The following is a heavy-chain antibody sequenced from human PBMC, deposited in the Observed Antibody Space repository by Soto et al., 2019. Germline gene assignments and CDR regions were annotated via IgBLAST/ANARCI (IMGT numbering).Heavy chain of an antibody. CDR3: ATGFGWIFGVVTDAH. J-gene: IGHJ4*02. CDR2: FDPEDGET. Sequence: GASVKVSCKVSGYTLTELSMHWVRQAPGKGLEWMGGFDPEDGETIYAQKFQGRVTMTEDTSTDTAYMELSSLRSEDTAVYYCATGFGWIFGVVTDAHWGQGTLVTVSS. V-gene: IGHV1-24*01. D-gene: IGHD3-3*01. CDR1: GYTLTELS.